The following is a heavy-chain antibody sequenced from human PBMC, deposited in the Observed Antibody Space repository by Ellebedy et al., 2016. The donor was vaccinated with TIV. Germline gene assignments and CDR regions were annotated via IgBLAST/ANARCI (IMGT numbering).Heavy chain of an antibody. CDR2: IFYTGST. CDR1: GGSLNSFY. J-gene: IGHJ3*02. V-gene: IGHV4-59*01. CDR3: ARSASKIFGATDVFDM. D-gene: IGHD3-3*01. Sequence: MPSETLSLTCTVSGGSLNSFYWSWIRQPPGKGLEWLGYIFYTGSTNYNPSLRSRFTLSLDTSKSQISLNLTSVTAADTAVYYCARSASKIFGATDVFDMWGQGTKVTVSS.